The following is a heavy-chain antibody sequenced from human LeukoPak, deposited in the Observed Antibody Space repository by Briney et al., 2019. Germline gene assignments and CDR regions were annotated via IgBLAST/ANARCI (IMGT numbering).Heavy chain of an antibody. D-gene: IGHD6-13*01. V-gene: IGHV1-2*04. CDR2: INPNSGGT. CDR3: ARGSYSSSWSFDY. Sequence: ASVKVSCKASGYTFTGYYMHWVRQAPGQGLEWMGWINPNSGGTNYAQKFQGWVTTTRDTSISTAYMELSRLRSDDTAVYYYARGSYSSSWSFDYWGQGTLVTVSS. J-gene: IGHJ4*02. CDR1: GYTFTGYY.